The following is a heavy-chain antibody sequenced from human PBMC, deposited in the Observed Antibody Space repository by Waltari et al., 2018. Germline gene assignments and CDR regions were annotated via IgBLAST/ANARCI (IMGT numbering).Heavy chain of an antibody. D-gene: IGHD3-22*01. V-gene: IGHV3-21*01. CDR3: ARDLTDYYDSSGYYYPRYFDY. J-gene: IGHJ4*02. CDR2: ISSSSSYI. Sequence: EVQLVESGGGLVKPGGSLRLSCVASGFTFSSYSMNWVRQAQGKGLQWVSSISSSSSYIYYADSVKGRFTISRDNAKNSLYLQMNSLRAEDTAVYYCARDLTDYYDSSGYYYPRYFDYWGQGTLVTVSS. CDR1: GFTFSSYS.